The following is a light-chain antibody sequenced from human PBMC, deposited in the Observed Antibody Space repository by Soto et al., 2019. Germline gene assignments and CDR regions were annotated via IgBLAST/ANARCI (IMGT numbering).Light chain of an antibody. CDR1: SSDVGGYNY. V-gene: IGLV2-8*01. Sequence: QSALTPPPSASGSPGQSVAISCTGTSSDVGGYNYVSCYKQHPGKAPTLMIYEVNKRPSGVPDHFSGSKSGNTASLTVSGLQAEDEADYYCSSNAGSSNVFGTGTKVTVL. CDR3: SSNAGSSNV. CDR2: EVN. J-gene: IGLJ1*01.